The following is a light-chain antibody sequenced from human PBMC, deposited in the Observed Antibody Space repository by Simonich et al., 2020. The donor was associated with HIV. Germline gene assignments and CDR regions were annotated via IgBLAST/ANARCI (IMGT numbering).Light chain of an antibody. J-gene: IGKJ1*01. Sequence: DIVMTQSPDSLAVSLGERATINCKSSQSVLYNSNNKNYIAWYQQKQGQPPKLLIYWASTRESGVPDRFSGSGSGTDFTLTISSLQAEDVAVYYCQQYYSTPTWTFGQGTKVEIK. V-gene: IGKV4-1*01. CDR3: QQYYSTPTWT. CDR2: WAS. CDR1: QSVLYNSNNKNY.